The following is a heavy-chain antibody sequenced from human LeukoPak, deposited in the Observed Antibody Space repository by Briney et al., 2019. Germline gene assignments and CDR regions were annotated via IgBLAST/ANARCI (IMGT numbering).Heavy chain of an antibody. CDR2: INPNSGVT. V-gene: IGHV1-2*02. CDR3: ARASYYYYMDV. J-gene: IGHJ6*03. CDR1: GYTFTDDY. Sequence: ASVKVSCKASGYTFTDDYVHWVRQAPGQGLEWMGWINPNSGVTNYAQKFQGRVTITRNTSISTAYMELSSLRSEDTAVYYCARASYYYYMDVWGKGTTVTVSS.